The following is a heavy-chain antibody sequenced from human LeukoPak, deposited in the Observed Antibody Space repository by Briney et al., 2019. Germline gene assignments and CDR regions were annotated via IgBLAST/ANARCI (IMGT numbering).Heavy chain of an antibody. CDR2: VSGSGGDT. CDR3: ATTLNTGFFQS. D-gene: IGHD5-18*01. CDR1: GFTFSTYA. Sequence: GGSLRLSCAASGFTFSTYAMHWVRQAPGKGLEWVSAVSGSGGDTYYADSVTGRFTISIDNSKNTLYVLLNSLRAEDTAVYYCATTLNTGFFQSWGRGTLVTVSS. J-gene: IGHJ5*02. V-gene: IGHV3-23*01.